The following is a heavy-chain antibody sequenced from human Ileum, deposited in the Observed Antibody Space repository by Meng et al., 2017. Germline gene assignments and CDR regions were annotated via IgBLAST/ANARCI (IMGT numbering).Heavy chain of an antibody. CDR2: IFDRGSI. J-gene: IGHJ6*02. CDR3: ARALDGIDV. Sequence: EVQVGGSGGGLVRPGGSLRLSCTASGFTVSNTYMNWVRQAPGKGLEWVSSIFDRGSIYYADSVKGRFTVSRDNSKNTFDLQMNSLGIEDTALYYCARALDGIDVWGQGTTVTVSS. CDR1: GFTVSNTY. V-gene: IGHV3-66*02.